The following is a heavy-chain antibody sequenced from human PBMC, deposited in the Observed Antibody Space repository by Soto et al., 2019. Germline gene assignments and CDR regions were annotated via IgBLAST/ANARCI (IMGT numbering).Heavy chain of an antibody. D-gene: IGHD3-16*02. Sequence: QLQLQESGPGLVKPSETLSLTCSVSGDYLSAGPYHWVWIRQPPGKGLEWIGNVYNSRSTSYSPSLNSRVTISVATSTTHFSLRLTSVTAADTAVYFCARPPPYRPFGSWWQGTLGTVSS. CDR3: ARPPPYRPFGS. CDR1: GDYLSAGPYH. CDR2: VYNSRST. J-gene: IGHJ5*01. V-gene: IGHV4-39*01.